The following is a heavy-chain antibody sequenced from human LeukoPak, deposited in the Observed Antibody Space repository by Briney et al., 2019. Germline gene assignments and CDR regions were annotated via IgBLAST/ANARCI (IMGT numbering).Heavy chain of an antibody. CDR1: GYIFSHYY. V-gene: IGHV3-11*03. D-gene: IGHD2-8*01. CDR2: ISGTNSYK. Sequence: PGGSLRLSCVASGYIFSHYYMKWIRQAPGQGLEWVSYISGTNSYKNYADSVKDRFTISRDNAKNSVYLQMNSLRDEDTAVYYCVSLYYSAFFDYWGQGTLVTVSS. J-gene: IGHJ4*02. CDR3: VSLYYSAFFDY.